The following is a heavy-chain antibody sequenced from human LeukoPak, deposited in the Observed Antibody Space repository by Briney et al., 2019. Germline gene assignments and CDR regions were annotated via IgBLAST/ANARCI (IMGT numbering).Heavy chain of an antibody. J-gene: IGHJ3*02. V-gene: IGHV3-21*01. CDR1: GFTFSSYS. CDR3: ARDRSIGGYNDAFDI. CDR2: ISSSSSYI. D-gene: IGHD6-6*01. Sequence: GGSLRLSCAASGFTFSSYSMNWVRQAPGKGLEWVSSISSSSSYIYYADSVKGRFTISRDNAKNSLYLQMNSLRAEDTAVYYCARDRSIGGYNDAFDIWGQGTMVTVSS.